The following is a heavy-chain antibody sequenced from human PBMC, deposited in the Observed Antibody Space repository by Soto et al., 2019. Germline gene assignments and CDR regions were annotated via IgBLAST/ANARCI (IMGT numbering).Heavy chain of an antibody. Sequence: SETLSLTCSVSGGSISSSRCHWGWIRQPPGKGLEWIASIKYSGTTFYNPSLKSRVTLSVDTSKNQFSLKLNSVTAADTAVYYCARDLWGYCGTDCYPLDVWGQGTTVTVSS. CDR2: IKYSGTT. CDR3: ARDLWGYCGTDCYPLDV. D-gene: IGHD2-21*02. J-gene: IGHJ6*02. CDR1: GGSISSSRCH. V-gene: IGHV4-39*07.